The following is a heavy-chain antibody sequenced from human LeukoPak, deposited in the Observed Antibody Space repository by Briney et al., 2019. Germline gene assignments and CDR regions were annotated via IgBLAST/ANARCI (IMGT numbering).Heavy chain of an antibody. CDR2: IYYSGST. CDR1: GGSISSSSYY. Sequence: SETLSLTCTVSGGSISSSSYYWGWIRQPPGKGLEWIGYIYYSGSTNYNPSLKSRVTISVDTSKNQFSLKLSSVTAADTAVYYCARDGREGSGSYAYYWGQGTLVTVSS. D-gene: IGHD1-26*01. J-gene: IGHJ4*02. CDR3: ARDGREGSGSYAYY. V-gene: IGHV4-61*01.